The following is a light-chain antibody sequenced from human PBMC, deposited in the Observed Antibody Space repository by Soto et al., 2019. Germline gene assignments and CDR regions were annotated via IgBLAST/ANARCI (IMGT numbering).Light chain of an antibody. CDR3: QQYNSYSLT. J-gene: IGKJ4*01. Sequence: DIQMTQSPSTLSASVGHRVTITCRASQSVTSRLAWYQQKPGKAPKLLIYGASNLESGVPSRFSGSGSGTEFTLTISSLQPDDFATYYCQQYNSYSLTFGGGTTVEIK. CDR2: GAS. CDR1: QSVTSR. V-gene: IGKV1-5*01.